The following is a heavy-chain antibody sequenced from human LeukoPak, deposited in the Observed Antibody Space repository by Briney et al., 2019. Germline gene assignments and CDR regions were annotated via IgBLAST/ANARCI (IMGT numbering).Heavy chain of an antibody. Sequence: PGRSLSLSCAVSGVTFDVYAMHCVRHAPGKGLEGVSGINWNSGSVGYADSVKGRLTISRDNAKNSLYLQMNRLRAEDMALYYCARSSGWARDAFDIWGQGTMVTVSS. CDR1: GVTFDVYA. J-gene: IGHJ3*02. D-gene: IGHD6-19*01. CDR2: INWNSGSV. CDR3: ARSSGWARDAFDI. V-gene: IGHV3-9*03.